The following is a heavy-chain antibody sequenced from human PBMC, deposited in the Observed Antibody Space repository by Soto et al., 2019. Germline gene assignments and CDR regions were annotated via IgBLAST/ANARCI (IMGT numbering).Heavy chain of an antibody. J-gene: IGHJ4*02. Sequence: QVQLQESGPRLVKPSETLSLMCTVSGGYLTPQYWSWIRQPPGKGLEWLGYIYYSGNANYNPSLKSRVSISIDTAKNQFSLDLASVTAADTAVYYCARAFAATHFDYWGQGIMVTVSS. CDR2: IYYSGNA. D-gene: IGHD3-16*01. V-gene: IGHV4-59*11. CDR1: GGYLTPQY. CDR3: ARAFAATHFDY.